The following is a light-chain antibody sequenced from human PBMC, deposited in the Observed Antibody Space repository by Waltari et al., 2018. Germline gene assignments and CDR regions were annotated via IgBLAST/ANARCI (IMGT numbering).Light chain of an antibody. CDR2: STD. V-gene: IGLV1-44*01. CDR3: AAWDDSQLLGHVI. J-gene: IGLJ2*01. CDR1: SSNIGEKT. Sequence: QSLLTQPPSASGTPGQKITISCSGSSSNIGEKTVSWFQQLPGTAPRLLIHSTDQRPSGVPDRVSGSKSGTSASLAINGIQSEDEGDYYCAAWDDSQLLGHVIFGGGTKLTVL.